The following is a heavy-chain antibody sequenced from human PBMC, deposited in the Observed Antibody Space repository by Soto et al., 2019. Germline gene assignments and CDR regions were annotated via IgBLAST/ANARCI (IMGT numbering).Heavy chain of an antibody. J-gene: IGHJ4*02. CDR3: SRDSPWSQKYFDY. V-gene: IGHV3-74*01. D-gene: IGHD3-3*01. CDR1: GFIFSSDW. Sequence: EVQLVESGGGLVQPGGSLSLSCAASGFIFSSDWMHWVRQAPGKGLVWISRIDMDGSSTSYADSVKGRFTISRDNAWNTLYLQMNSLRSDDTAVYYCSRDSPWSQKYFDYWGQGILVTVSS. CDR2: IDMDGSST.